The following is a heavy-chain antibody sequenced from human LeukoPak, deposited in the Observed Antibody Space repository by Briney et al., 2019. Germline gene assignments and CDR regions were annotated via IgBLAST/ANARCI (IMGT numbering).Heavy chain of an antibody. CDR3: ARDLGYSSSQYYYYGMDV. J-gene: IGHJ6*02. CDR2: FDPEDGET. Sequence: ASVKVSCKVSGYTLTELSMHWVRQAPGKGLEWMGGFDPEDGETIYAQKFQGRVTMTEDTSTDTAYMELSSLRSEDTAVYYCARDLGYSSSQYYYYGMDVWGQGTTVTVSS. D-gene: IGHD6-13*01. V-gene: IGHV1-24*01. CDR1: GYTLTELS.